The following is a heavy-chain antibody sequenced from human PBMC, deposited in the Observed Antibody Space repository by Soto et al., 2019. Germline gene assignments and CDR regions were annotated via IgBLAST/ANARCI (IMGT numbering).Heavy chain of an antibody. Sequence: SESLSLSCTVSVGSISSNFYYWGWIRQPPGKGLEWIGSIYYNGSTYYNPSLKSRVTISVDTSKNQFSLKVRFVTATDTAVYYCASGGTWGQGTLVTVSS. D-gene: IGHD2-8*02. V-gene: IGHV4-39*01. J-gene: IGHJ5*02. CDR1: VGSISSNFYY. CDR3: ASGGT. CDR2: IYYNGST.